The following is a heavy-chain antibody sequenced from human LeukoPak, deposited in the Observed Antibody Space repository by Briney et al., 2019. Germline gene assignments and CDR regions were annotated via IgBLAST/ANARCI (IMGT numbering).Heavy chain of an antibody. Sequence: GGSLRLSCAASGFTFSSYSMNWVRQAPGKGLKWVPSISSSSSYIYYADSVKGRFTISRDNAKNSLYLQMNSLRAEDTAVYYCAREKANYYGSGSYYNYFDYWGQGTLVTVSS. CDR3: AREKANYYGSGSYYNYFDY. V-gene: IGHV3-21*01. CDR2: ISSSSSYI. D-gene: IGHD3-10*01. J-gene: IGHJ4*02. CDR1: GFTFSSYS.